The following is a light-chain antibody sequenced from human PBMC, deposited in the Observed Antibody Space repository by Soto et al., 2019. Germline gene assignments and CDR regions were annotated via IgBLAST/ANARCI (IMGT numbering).Light chain of an antibody. Sequence: IVPTQSPGTLSLSPGERATLSCRASQRVSSSSLAWYQQKPGQAPRLLMYGVSSRATGIPDRFTGSGSGADFTLTISRLEPEDFAVYYCQVYGPSPPITFGQGTRLEIK. V-gene: IGKV3-20*01. CDR2: GVS. J-gene: IGKJ5*01. CDR1: QRVSSSS. CDR3: QVYGPSPPIT.